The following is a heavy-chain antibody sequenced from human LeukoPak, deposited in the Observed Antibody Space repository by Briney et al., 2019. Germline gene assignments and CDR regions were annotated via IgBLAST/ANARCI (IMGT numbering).Heavy chain of an antibody. CDR1: GGSMSSSSYY. D-gene: IGHD1-26*01. CDR2: IYYSGST. J-gene: IGHJ3*02. V-gene: IGHV4-39*07. CDR3: ARVRELMGVDAFDI. Sequence: PSETLSLTCTVSGGSMSSSSYYWGWIRQPPGKGLEWIGSIYYSGSTYYNPSLKSRVTMSVDTSKNQFSLKLSSVTAADTAVYYCARVRELMGVDAFDIWGQGTMVTVSS.